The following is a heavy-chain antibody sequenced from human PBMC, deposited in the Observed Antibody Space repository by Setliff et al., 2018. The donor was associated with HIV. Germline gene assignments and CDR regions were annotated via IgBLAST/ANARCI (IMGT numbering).Heavy chain of an antibody. CDR3: ARYGGPVDFGDY. D-gene: IGHD3-16*01. CDR1: GFTFSTNA. V-gene: IGHV3-23*01. CDR2: ITDGGGTT. J-gene: IGHJ4*02. Sequence: PGGSLRLSCAASGFTFSTNAMSWVRQAPGKGLEWVSAITDGGGTTYYADSVKGRFTISRDNSKNTLYLQMNSLRAEDTAVYYCARYGGPVDFGDYWGQGTLVTVSS.